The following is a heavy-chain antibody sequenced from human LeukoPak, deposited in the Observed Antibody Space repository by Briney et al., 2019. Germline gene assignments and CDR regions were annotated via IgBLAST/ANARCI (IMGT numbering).Heavy chain of an antibody. CDR2: IYSGGST. Sequence: GGSLRLSCAASGFTVSSNYMSWVRQAPGKGLEWVSVIYSGGSTYYADSVKGRFTISRDNSKNTLYLQMNSLRAEDTAVYYCARDQRDDRSGFYHNNWFDPWGQGTLVTVSS. CDR1: GFTVSSNY. J-gene: IGHJ5*02. V-gene: IGHV3-66*01. CDR3: ARDQRDDRSGFYHNNWFDP. D-gene: IGHD3-22*01.